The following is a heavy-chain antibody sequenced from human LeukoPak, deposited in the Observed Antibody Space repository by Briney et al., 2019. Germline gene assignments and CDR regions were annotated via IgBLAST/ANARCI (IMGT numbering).Heavy chain of an antibody. CDR2: IYYSGST. CDR3: ARFAAVAEYGMDV. D-gene: IGHD6-19*01. CDR1: GGSISSGDYY. J-gene: IGHJ6*02. V-gene: IGHV4-30-4*01. Sequence: SQTLSLTCTVSGGSISSGDYYWSWIRQPPGKGLEWIGYIYYSGSTYYNASLKSRVIISVDTSKNQFSLKLSSVTAADTAVYYCARFAAVAEYGMDVWGQGTTVTVSS.